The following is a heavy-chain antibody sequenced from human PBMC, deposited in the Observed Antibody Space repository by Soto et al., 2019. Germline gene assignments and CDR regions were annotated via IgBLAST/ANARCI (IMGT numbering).Heavy chain of an antibody. CDR1: GYTFTSYG. J-gene: IGHJ3*02. CDR3: ARVAPSGMVRGVTHAFDI. CDR2: ISAYNGNT. D-gene: IGHD3-10*01. Sequence: ASVKVSCKASGYTFTSYGISWVRQAPGQGLEWMGWISAYNGNTNYAQKLQGRVTMTTDTSTSTAYMELRSLRSDDTAVYYCARVAPSGMVRGVTHAFDIWGQGTMVTVSS. V-gene: IGHV1-18*01.